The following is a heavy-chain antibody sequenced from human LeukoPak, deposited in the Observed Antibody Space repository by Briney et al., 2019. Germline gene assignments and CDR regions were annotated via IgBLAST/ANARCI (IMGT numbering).Heavy chain of an antibody. Sequence: ASVKVSCKASGYTFTGYYMHWVRQAPRQGLEWMRWINPNSGGTNYAQKFQGRVTMTRDTSISTAYMELSRLRSDDTAVYYCARDSSPYCTNGVCFYSFDYWGQGTLVTVSS. CDR2: INPNSGGT. CDR1: GYTFTGYY. D-gene: IGHD2-8*01. J-gene: IGHJ4*02. V-gene: IGHV1-2*02. CDR3: ARDSSPYCTNGVCFYSFDY.